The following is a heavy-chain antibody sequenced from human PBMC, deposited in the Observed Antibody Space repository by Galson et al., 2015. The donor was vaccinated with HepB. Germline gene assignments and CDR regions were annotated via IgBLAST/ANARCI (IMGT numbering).Heavy chain of an antibody. J-gene: IGHJ6*03. Sequence: SLRLSCADSGFIFSNYKMVWVRQAPGKGLEWVANIERDGGHKYYMDSVRGRFTISRDNAKNSLYLQMNNVRDDDTAVYYCARDVLFYIDVWGEGTTVTVSS. CDR2: IERDGGHK. CDR1: GFIFSNYK. CDR3: ARDVLFYIDV. V-gene: IGHV3-7*01.